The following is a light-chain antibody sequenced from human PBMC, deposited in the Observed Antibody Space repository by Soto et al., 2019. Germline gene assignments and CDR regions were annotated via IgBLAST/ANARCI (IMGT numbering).Light chain of an antibody. J-gene: IGKJ1*01. CDR1: QGIGNA. CDR3: RQEINYPCT. CDR2: GAS. V-gene: IGKV1-6*01. Sequence: IQMTPSTSSLSASVGDRVTISCRASQGIGNALGWYQQKPARPPKVLIYGASNLQSGVPPRFSGSGSCTDFTPAIISLQPEDSVTDYCRQEINYPCTFGQGTKVDIK.